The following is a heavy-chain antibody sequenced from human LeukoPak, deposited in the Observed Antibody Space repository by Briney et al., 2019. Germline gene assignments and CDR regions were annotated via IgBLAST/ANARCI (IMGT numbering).Heavy chain of an antibody. Sequence: GSLRLSCAGSGFTFSSYWMNWVRRAPGKGLEWVANIKQDGSERYYVDSVKGRFTISRDNAKNSLYLQMDSLRAEDTAVYYCAREWVSWGQGTLVTVYS. CDR1: GFTFSSYW. CDR3: AREWVS. CDR2: IKQDGSER. V-gene: IGHV3-7*04. J-gene: IGHJ5*02.